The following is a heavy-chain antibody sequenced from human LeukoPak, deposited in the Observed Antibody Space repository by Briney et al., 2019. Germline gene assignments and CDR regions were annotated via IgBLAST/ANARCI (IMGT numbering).Heavy chain of an antibody. Sequence: GESLQISCKGSGYSFTPYWIAWLRLMPGKGLEWMGIIYPGDSETRYSTSFQGQVTISADKSISTAYLQWSSLKASDTAIYYCARQQYLAFDIWGQGIMVTVSS. CDR1: GYSFTPYW. CDR2: IYPGDSET. J-gene: IGHJ3*02. D-gene: IGHD2/OR15-2a*01. CDR3: ARQQYLAFDI. V-gene: IGHV5-51*01.